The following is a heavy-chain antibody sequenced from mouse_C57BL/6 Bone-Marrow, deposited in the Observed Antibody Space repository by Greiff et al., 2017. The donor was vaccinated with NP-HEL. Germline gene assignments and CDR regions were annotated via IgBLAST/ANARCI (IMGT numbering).Heavy chain of an antibody. J-gene: IGHJ2*01. V-gene: IGHV1-22*01. Sequence: VHVKQSGPELVKPGASVKMSCKASGYTFTDYNMHWVKQSHGKSLEWIGYINPNNGGTSYNQKFKGKATLTVNKSSSTAYMELRSLTSEDSAVYYCARMSGQLYYFDYWGQGTTLTVSS. CDR1: GYTFTDYN. CDR3: ARMSGQLYYFDY. CDR2: INPNNGGT. D-gene: IGHD3-3*01.